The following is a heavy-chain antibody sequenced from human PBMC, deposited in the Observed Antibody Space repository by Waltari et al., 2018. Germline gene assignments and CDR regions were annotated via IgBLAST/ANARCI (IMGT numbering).Heavy chain of an antibody. D-gene: IGHD4-17*01. J-gene: IGHJ4*02. CDR2: ISGSGGST. CDR3: ATVYGDYALPPDY. CDR1: GFTFSSYA. V-gene: IGHV3-23*04. Sequence: EVQLVESGGGLVQPGGSLRLSCAASGFTFSSYAMSWVRQAPGKGLEWVSAISGSGGSTYYEESVKGRFTISSDNSKNTLYLQMNSLRAEDTAVYYCATVYGDYALPPDYWGQGTLVTVSS.